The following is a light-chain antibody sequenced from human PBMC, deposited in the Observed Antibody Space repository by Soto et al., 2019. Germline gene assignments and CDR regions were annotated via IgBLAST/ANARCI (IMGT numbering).Light chain of an antibody. Sequence: EIVLTQSPGILSLSPGERATLSCRASQPVSSSYLAWYQQKPGQAPRLLIYGASTRFTGIPDRFSGSGFGTDFTLSISRLEPEDFAVYYCQQCGISTWPFGQGTKVDIK. V-gene: IGKV3-20*01. J-gene: IGKJ1*01. CDR1: QPVSSSY. CDR3: QQCGISTWP. CDR2: GAS.